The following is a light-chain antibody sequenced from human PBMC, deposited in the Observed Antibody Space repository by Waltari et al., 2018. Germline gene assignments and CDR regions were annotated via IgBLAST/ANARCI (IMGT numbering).Light chain of an antibody. J-gene: IGKJ2*01. V-gene: IGKV3-11*01. CDR3: QQRSNWPRT. CDR1: QNIGSY. Sequence: EIVLTQSPATLSLSPGERATLSCRASQNIGSYLAWYQQKPGQPPWVLISDASTRATGIPARFSGSGSGADFALTISSLDPDDVAVYYCQQRSNWPRTFGQGTKLEIK. CDR2: DAS.